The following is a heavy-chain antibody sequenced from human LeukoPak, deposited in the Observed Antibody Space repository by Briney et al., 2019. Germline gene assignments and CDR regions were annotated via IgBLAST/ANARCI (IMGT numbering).Heavy chain of an antibody. CDR2: IRYDGTKK. CDR3: ARDARIAVAGTDY. J-gene: IGHJ4*02. Sequence: GGSLRLSCAASEFTFSNFGMHWVRQAPGQGLEWVAFIRYDGTKKYYADSVKGRFTISRDNAKNSLYLQMNSLRAEDTAVYYCARDARIAVAGTDYWGQGALVTVSS. CDR1: EFTFSNFG. D-gene: IGHD6-19*01. V-gene: IGHV3-30*02.